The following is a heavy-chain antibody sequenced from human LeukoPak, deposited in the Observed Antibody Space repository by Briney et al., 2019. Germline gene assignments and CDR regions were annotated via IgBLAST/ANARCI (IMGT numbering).Heavy chain of an antibody. CDR2: IYYSGST. Sequence: SQTLSVTSTVSGGSISRGDYYWSWIRQPPGKGLEWIGYIYYSGSTSYNPSLRSRVPISVDTSKNQFSLKLSSVTAADTAVYYCAREVAAAYYFEYWGQGTLVTVSS. CDR3: AREVAAAYYFEY. CDR1: GGSISRGDYY. V-gene: IGHV4-30-4*08. D-gene: IGHD6-13*01. J-gene: IGHJ4*02.